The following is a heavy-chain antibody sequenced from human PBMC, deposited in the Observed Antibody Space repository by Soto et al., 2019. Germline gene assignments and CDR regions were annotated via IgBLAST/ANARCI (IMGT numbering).Heavy chain of an antibody. CDR3: ARGNSSSLGWFDP. Sequence: SETLSLTYAVYGGSFSGYYWSWILQPPGKGLEWIGEINHSGSTNYNPSLKSRVTISVDTSKNQFSLKLSSVTAADTAVYYCARGNSSSLGWFDPWGQGTLVTVSS. CDR1: GGSFSGYY. CDR2: INHSGST. J-gene: IGHJ5*02. V-gene: IGHV4-34*01. D-gene: IGHD6-13*01.